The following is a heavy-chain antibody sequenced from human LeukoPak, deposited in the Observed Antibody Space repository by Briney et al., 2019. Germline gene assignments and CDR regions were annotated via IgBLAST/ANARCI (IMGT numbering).Heavy chain of an antibody. CDR2: IYYSGST. CDR3: ARFKKMTTAQFDY. V-gene: IGHV4-59*08. J-gene: IGHJ4*02. D-gene: IGHD4-11*01. Sequence: SETLSLTCTVSGGSISSYYWSWIRQPPGKGLEWIGYIYYSGSTNYNPSLKSRVTISVDTSKNQFSLKRSSVTAAGTAVYYCARFKKMTTAQFDYWGQGTLVTVSS. CDR1: GGSISSYY.